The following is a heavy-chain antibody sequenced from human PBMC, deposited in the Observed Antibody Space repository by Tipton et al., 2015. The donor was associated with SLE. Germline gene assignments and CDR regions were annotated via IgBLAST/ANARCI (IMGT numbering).Heavy chain of an antibody. CDR1: GGSISSGGYS. Sequence: TLSLTCAVSGGSISSGGYSWSWIRQPPGKGLEWIGYIYHSGSTYYNPSLKSRVTISVDTSKNQFSLKLSSVTAADTAVYYCAREGSIAAAGTGYFQHWGQGTLVTVSS. D-gene: IGHD6-13*01. CDR3: AREGSIAAAGTGYFQH. V-gene: IGHV4-30-2*01. CDR2: IYHSGST. J-gene: IGHJ1*01.